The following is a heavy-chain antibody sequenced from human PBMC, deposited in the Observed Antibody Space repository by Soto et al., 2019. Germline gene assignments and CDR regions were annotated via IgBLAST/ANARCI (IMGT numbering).Heavy chain of an antibody. J-gene: IGHJ4*02. CDR1: VFTFSTYS. CDR3: ARLSVRYCSGGSCSQLDY. CDR2: ISSSGGTI. Sequence: EVQLVESGGGLVQPGGSVRLSCAASVFTFSTYSMNWVRQAPGKGLEWVSFISSSGGTIYYADSVKGRFTISRDNAKNSLYLQMNSLSDEDTAVYYCARLSVRYCSGGSCSQLDYWGQGTLVTVSS. D-gene: IGHD2-15*01. V-gene: IGHV3-48*02.